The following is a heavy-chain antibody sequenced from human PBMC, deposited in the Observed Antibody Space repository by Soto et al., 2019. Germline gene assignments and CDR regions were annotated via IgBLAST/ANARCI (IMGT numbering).Heavy chain of an antibody. CDR2: VYNSGST. V-gene: IGHV4-59*01. Sequence: LSLTFTVSGGSISSNYWTWIRQPPGKGLEWIGYVYNSGSTNYNPSLKSRVTISEDTSKSQFSLKVNSMTAADTAVYYCARYRREAVAGYTLDNWGQGILVTVSS. D-gene: IGHD6-13*01. CDR3: ARYRREAVAGYTLDN. CDR1: GGSISSNY. J-gene: IGHJ4*02.